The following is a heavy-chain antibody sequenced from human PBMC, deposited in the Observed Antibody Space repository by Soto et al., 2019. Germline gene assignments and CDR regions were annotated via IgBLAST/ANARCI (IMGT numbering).Heavy chain of an antibody. J-gene: IGHJ4*02. CDR1: GFTFSNYW. V-gene: IGHV3-7*01. CDR3: ASVAI. D-gene: IGHD5-12*01. CDR2: IKQDGSEK. Sequence: SLRLSCAASGFTFSNYWMSWVRQAPGKGLEWVANIKQDGSEKNYVDSVKGRFTISRDNAKNSLDLQMNSLRAEDTAVYYCASVAIWGQGTPVIVAS.